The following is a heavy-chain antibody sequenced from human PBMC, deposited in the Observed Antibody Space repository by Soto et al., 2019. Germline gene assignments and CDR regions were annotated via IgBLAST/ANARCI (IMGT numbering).Heavy chain of an antibody. CDR3: TTDFWGGPGE. D-gene: IGHD3-3*01. CDR2: IKSTTDGGTT. CDR1: VFTFSNSW. Sequence: EVQLVESGGGLVEPGGSLGLSCAALVFTFSNSWMAWVRQVPGRGLEWVGRIKSTTDGGTTYHAAPVQGRFTISRDDSKNTLSLQMNSLKIEDTAIYYCTTDFWGGPGEWGQGTLVTVSS. V-gene: IGHV3-15*01. J-gene: IGHJ4*02.